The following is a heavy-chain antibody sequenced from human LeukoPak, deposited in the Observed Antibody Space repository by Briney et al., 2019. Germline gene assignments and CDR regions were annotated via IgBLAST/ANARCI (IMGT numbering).Heavy chain of an antibody. Sequence: GGSLRLSCAASGFAFSSHWISWVRQAPGERLEWVANIKQDGSTRNYVDSVRGRFTISRDNTKNSVYLQMDSLRVEDTAVYYCARVFPDYVWGSYRSPYYFDYWGQGTLVTVSS. CDR2: IKQDGSTR. CDR1: GFAFSSHW. D-gene: IGHD3-16*02. J-gene: IGHJ4*02. V-gene: IGHV3-7*01. CDR3: ARVFPDYVWGSYRSPYYFDY.